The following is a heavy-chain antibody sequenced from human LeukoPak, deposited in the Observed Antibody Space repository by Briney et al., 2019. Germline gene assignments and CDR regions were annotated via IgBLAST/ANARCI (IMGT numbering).Heavy chain of an antibody. CDR2: IYSGGST. CDR1: GFTVSSIY. V-gene: IGHV3-66*01. D-gene: IGHD6-13*01. Sequence: GGSLRLSCAASGFTVSSIYMSWVRQAPGKGLEWVSVIYSGGSTYYADSVKGRFTISRDNSKNTLYLQMNSLRAEDTAVYYCARVAAAATSFWFDPWGQGTLVTVSP. CDR3: ARVAAAATSFWFDP. J-gene: IGHJ5*02.